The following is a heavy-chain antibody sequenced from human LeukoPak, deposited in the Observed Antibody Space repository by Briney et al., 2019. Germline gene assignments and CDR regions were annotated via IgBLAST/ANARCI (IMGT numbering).Heavy chain of an antibody. CDR2: ILHDGDDK. CDR3: ARAMSGYSYGPSYYYYYGMDV. V-gene: IGHV3-30*04. CDR1: GFTFSSYS. Sequence: GRSLRLSCTASGFTFSSYSMHWVRQAPGKGLEWVTFILHDGDDKYYADSVKGRFTISRDNSKNTLYLQMNSLRPEDTAVYYCARAMSGYSYGPSYYYYYGMDVWGQGTTVTVSS. J-gene: IGHJ6*02. D-gene: IGHD5-18*01.